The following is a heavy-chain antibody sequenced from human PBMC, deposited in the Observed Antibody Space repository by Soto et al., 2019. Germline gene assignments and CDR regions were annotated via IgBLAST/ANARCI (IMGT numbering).Heavy chain of an antibody. D-gene: IGHD1-26*01. V-gene: IGHV3-30*18. J-gene: IGHJ6*01. CDR2: LSFDGITK. CDR3: AKDGAWELLPAYGMDV. CDR1: GFSFSSFG. Sequence: QVQLVESGGGFVQPGRSLRLSCAASGFSFSSFGMHWVRQAPGKGLEWVAGLSFDGITKHYADSVKGRFTISRDNSKNTMYLQMNSLRPEYTSIYYCAKDGAWELLPAYGMDVWGPGTTVTVSS.